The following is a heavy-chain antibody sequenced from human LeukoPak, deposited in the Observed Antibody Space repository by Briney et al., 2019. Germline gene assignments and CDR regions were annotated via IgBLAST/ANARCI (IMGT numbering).Heavy chain of an antibody. CDR3: ARGSSRYYYDSSGHSY. D-gene: IGHD3-22*01. CDR1: GGSFSGYY. Sequence: SETLSLTCAVYGGSFSGYYWSWIRQPPGKGLEWIGEINHSGSTNYNPSLKSRVTISVDTSKNQFSLKLSSVTAADTAVYYCARGSSRYYYDSSGHSYWGRGTLVTVSS. CDR2: INHSGST. J-gene: IGHJ4*02. V-gene: IGHV4-34*01.